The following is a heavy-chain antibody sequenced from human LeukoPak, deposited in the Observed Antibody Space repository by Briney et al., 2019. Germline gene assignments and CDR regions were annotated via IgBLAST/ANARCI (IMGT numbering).Heavy chain of an antibody. CDR2: IISKTDGGTT. CDR1: GFSFSDYH. CDR3: TTFGGYSFYYGMDV. V-gene: IGHV3-15*01. J-gene: IGHJ6*02. D-gene: IGHD5-18*01. Sequence: GGSLRLSCVGSGFSFSDYHMSWVRQAPGKGLEWVGRIISKTDGGTTDYAAPVKGRFTISRDDSKNTLYLQMNSLKTEDTAVYYCTTFGGYSFYYGMDVWGQGTTVTVSS.